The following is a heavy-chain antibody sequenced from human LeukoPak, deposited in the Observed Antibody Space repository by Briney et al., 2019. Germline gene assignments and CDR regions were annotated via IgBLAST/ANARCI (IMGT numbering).Heavy chain of an antibody. CDR3: ARGYGDFRVEGRYFHS. J-gene: IGHJ4*02. V-gene: IGHV4-59*01. CDR2: VHYSGTA. CDR1: DGSITNDD. D-gene: IGHD4-17*01. Sequence: SETLSLTCTVSDGSITNDDWSWVRQPPGKGLEFIGHVHYSGTANYKPSLRSRVTISIATSKQQSFLKLKSVTAADTAVYYCARGYGDFRVEGRYFHSWGQGTLVTVSS.